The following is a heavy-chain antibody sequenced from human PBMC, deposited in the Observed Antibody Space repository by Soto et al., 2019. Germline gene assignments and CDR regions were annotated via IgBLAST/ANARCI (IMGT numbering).Heavy chain of an antibody. Sequence: SVKVSCKASGGTFSSYSISWVLEAPGQGLEWMGGIIPIFGTANYAQKFQGRVTITADESTSTAYMELSSLRSEDTAVYYCASSTMVRGVIMSTWFDYWGQGTLVTVSS. CDR1: GGTFSSYS. CDR3: ASSTMVRGVIMSTWFDY. D-gene: IGHD3-10*01. CDR2: IIPIFGTA. V-gene: IGHV1-69*13. J-gene: IGHJ4*02.